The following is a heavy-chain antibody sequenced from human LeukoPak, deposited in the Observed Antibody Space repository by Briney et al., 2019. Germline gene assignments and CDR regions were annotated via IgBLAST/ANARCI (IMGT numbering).Heavy chain of an antibody. Sequence: MPSGTLSHTCTVSGGTINSHYWSWIRQPPGEGLEWIAYTHTNGRTKYNPSLKSRVTISLDTSKNQFSLNLYSVTAADTAVYFCARHYLYGDSSWDSWGPGTLVTVSS. CDR3: ARHYLYGDSSWDS. J-gene: IGHJ4*02. CDR2: THTNGRT. D-gene: IGHD4-17*01. CDR1: GGTINSHY. V-gene: IGHV4-4*08.